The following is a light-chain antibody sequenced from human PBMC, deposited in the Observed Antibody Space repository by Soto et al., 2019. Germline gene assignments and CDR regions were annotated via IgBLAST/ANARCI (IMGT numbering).Light chain of an antibody. CDR1: NSDVGGYNY. CDR2: EVS. CDR3: SSYAGSNNFV. Sequence: QSALTQPASVSGSPGQSITIFCTGTNSDVGGYNYVSWYQHHPGKAPKLMIYEVSKRPSGVPDRFSGSKSGNTASLTVTGVQAEDEADYYCSSYAGSNNFVFGTGTKVTVL. V-gene: IGLV2-8*01. J-gene: IGLJ1*01.